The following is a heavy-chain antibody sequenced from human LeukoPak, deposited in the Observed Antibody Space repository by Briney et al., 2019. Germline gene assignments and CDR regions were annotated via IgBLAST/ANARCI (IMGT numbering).Heavy chain of an antibody. CDR3: ARDPPGVRYGRPIFDF. D-gene: IGHD2-8*01. CDR2: INPNSGGT. CDR1: GYTFTGYY. Sequence: ASVKVSCKASGYTFTGYYMHWVRLAPGQGLEWMGLINPNSGGTNYAQKFQGRVTMTRDKSISTAYMELYSLRSGDTAVYYCARDPPGVRYGRPIFDFWGQGTLVTVSS. J-gene: IGHJ4*02. V-gene: IGHV1-2*02.